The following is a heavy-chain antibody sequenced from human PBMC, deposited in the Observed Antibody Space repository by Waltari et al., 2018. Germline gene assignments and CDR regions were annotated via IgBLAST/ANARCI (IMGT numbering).Heavy chain of an antibody. CDR3: ARHDASGRNWFDP. J-gene: IGHJ5*02. CDR1: GDSISSTTYY. D-gene: IGHD6-6*01. V-gene: IGHV4-39*01. CDR2: IYYSGTT. Sequence: QLQLQESGPGLVKPSETLSLTCTVSGDSISSTTYYWGWIHQPPGKGLEWIGTIYYSGTTYYNPSLKSRVTISVDTSKNQFSLKLYSVTAADTAVYYCARHDASGRNWFDPWGQGTLVTVSS.